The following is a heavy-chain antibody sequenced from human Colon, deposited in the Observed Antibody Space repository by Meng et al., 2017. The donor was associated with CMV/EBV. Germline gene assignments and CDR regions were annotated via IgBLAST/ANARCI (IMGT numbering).Heavy chain of an antibody. D-gene: IGHD3-10*01. CDR3: ARDLTVVRGVLDY. CDR1: GGSLSRSNW. V-gene: IGHV4-4*02. Sequence: CAVSGGSLSRSNWWSGVRQPPGKGLEWIGEVLHSGNTNYNASLKSRVTISVDKSKNQFSLKLSPVTAADTAVYYCARDLTVVRGVLDYWSQGTLVTVSS. J-gene: IGHJ4*02. CDR2: VLHSGNT.